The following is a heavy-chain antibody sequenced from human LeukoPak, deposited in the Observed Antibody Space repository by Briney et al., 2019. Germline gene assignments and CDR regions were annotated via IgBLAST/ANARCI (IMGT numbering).Heavy chain of an antibody. D-gene: IGHD3-3*01. V-gene: IGHV3-53*01. Sequence: GGSLRLSCTASGFTVSSNYMSWVRQAQGEGLEWVSVIYSGGSTYYADSVKGRFTISRDNSKNTLYLQMNSLRAEDTAVYYCARAPIFGVVTDAFDIWGQGTMVTVSS. CDR2: IYSGGST. CDR1: GFTVSSNY. CDR3: ARAPIFGVVTDAFDI. J-gene: IGHJ3*02.